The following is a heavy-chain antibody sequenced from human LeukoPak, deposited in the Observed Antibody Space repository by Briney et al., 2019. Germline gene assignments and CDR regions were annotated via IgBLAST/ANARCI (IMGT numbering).Heavy chain of an antibody. J-gene: IGHJ5*02. CDR3: AKVREQLGPLNWFDP. CDR2: ISGSGGST. CDR1: GFTFSSYA. Sequence: GGSLRPSCAASGFTFSSYAMSWVRQAPGKGLEWVSAISGSGGSTYYADSVKGRFTISRDNSKNTLYLQMNSLRAEDTAVYYCAKVREQLGPLNWFDPWGQGTLVTVSS. V-gene: IGHV3-23*01. D-gene: IGHD6-6*01.